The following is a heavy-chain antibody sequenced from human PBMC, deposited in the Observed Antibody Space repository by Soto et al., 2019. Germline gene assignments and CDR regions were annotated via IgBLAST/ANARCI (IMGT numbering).Heavy chain of an antibody. V-gene: IGHV1-69*06. CDR3: ATSLAARRKPYNWLDA. J-gene: IGHJ5*02. Sequence: QVQVFQSGAEVKKPGSSVRFSCKVSGGTLNSQSITWVRQAPGQGLEWMGGIIPMFGTPTDAQKFRGRVTISADTSTSTVYMELRSLSSQDTAVYYCATSLAARRKPYNWLDAWGQGTLVTVSS. D-gene: IGHD6-6*01. CDR1: GGTLNSQS. CDR2: IIPMFGTP.